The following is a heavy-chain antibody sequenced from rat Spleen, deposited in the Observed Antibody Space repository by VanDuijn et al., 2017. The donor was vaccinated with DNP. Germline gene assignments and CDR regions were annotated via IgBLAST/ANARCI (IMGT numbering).Heavy chain of an antibody. Sequence: EVQLVESGGGVVQPGNSLKLSCAASGFTFSDSAMAWVRQSPKKGLEWVATIIYDGSHTFYRDSVQGRFTISRNNAENTLHLQMDSLRSEDTATYYCATHNNFDCWGQGVMVTVSS. J-gene: IGHJ2*01. CDR2: IIYDGSHT. CDR1: GFTFSDSA. D-gene: IGHD1-10*01. V-gene: IGHV5S10*01. CDR3: ATHNNFDC.